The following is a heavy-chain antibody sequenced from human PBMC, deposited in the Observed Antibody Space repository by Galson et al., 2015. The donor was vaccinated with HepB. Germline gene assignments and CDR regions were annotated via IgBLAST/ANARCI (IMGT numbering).Heavy chain of an antibody. CDR3: TTDPRYCSGGSCYGLALDY. J-gene: IGHJ4*02. CDR2: IKSKTDGGTT. Sequence: SLRLSCAASGFTFSNAWMSWVRQAPGKGLEWVGRIKSKTDGGTTDYAAPVKGRFTISRDDSKNTLYLQMNSLKTEDTAVYYCTTDPRYCSGGSCYGLALDYWGQGTLVTVSS. V-gene: IGHV3-15*01. CDR1: GFTFSNAW. D-gene: IGHD2-15*01.